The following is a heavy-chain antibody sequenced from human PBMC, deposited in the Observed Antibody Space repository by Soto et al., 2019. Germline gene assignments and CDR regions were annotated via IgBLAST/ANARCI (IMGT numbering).Heavy chain of an antibody. CDR2: MYYSGST. J-gene: IGHJ6*02. V-gene: IGHV4-59*01. D-gene: IGHD3-3*01. CDR3: ARARYDFFDYNYYGMDL. CDR1: GGSISSYY. Sequence: SETLSLTCTVSGGSISSYYWCWIRQPPGKGLEWIGYMYYSGSTSYNPSLKSRVTISVDTSKNQFSLKLSFVTAADTAASYCARARYDFFDYNYYGMDLWGQGTTVTVSS.